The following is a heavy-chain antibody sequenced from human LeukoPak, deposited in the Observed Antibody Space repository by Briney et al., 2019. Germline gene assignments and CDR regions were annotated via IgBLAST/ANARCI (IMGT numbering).Heavy chain of an antibody. CDR2: IYYSGST. D-gene: IGHD5-18*01. V-gene: IGHV4-39*07. CDR1: GGSISSSSYY. J-gene: IGHJ4*02. CDR3: ARPQGYSYGPQYFDY. Sequence: SETLSITCTVSGGSISSSSYYWGWIRQPPGKGLEWIGSIYYSGSTYYNPSLKSRVTISVDTSKNQFSLKLSSVTAADTAVYYCARPQGYSYGPQYFDYWGQGTLVTVSS.